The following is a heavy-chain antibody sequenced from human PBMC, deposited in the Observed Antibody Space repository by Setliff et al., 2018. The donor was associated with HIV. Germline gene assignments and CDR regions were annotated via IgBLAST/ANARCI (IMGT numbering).Heavy chain of an antibody. D-gene: IGHD3-16*01. CDR1: GYTFTDYY. CDR2: INPNSGGT. V-gene: IGHV1-2*02. J-gene: IGHJ4*02. CDR3: ARDATYDYVWGTSSLVLDY. Sequence: ASVKVSCKASGYTFTDYYIHWVRQAPGQGLEWMGWINPNSGGTNYAQKFQGRVTMTRETSTSTLYMELSSLRSEDTAVYYCARDATYDYVWGTSSLVLDYWGREPWSPSPQ.